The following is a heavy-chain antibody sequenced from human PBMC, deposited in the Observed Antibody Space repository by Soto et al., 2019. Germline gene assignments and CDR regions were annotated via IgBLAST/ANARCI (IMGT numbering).Heavy chain of an antibody. Sequence: GESLKISCKGSGYSFTSYWIGWVRQMPGKGLEWMGIIYPGDSDTRYSPSFQGQVTISADKSVSTAYLQWSSLKASDTAMYYCALERGAAAGTGALDIWGQGTMVTVSS. CDR3: ALERGAAAGTGALDI. J-gene: IGHJ3*02. CDR2: IYPGDSDT. D-gene: IGHD6-13*01. CDR1: GYSFTSYW. V-gene: IGHV5-51*01.